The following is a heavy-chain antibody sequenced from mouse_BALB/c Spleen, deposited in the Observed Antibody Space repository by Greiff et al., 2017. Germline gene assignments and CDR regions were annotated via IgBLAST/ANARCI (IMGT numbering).Heavy chain of an antibody. CDR2: IDPSDSET. V-gene: IGHV1-69*02. J-gene: IGHJ3*01. CDR1: GYSFTSYW. D-gene: IGHD2-4*01. Sequence: QVQLQQPGAELVRPGASVKLSCKASGYSFTSYWMHWVKQRPGQGLEWIGMIDPSDSETRLNQKFKDKATLTVDKSSSTAYMQLSSPTSEDSAVYYCARWDDYDEGFAYWGQGTLVTVSA. CDR3: ARWDDYDEGFAY.